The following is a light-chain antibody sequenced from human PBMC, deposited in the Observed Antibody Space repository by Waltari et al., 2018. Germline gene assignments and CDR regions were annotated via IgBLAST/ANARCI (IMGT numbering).Light chain of an antibody. CDR2: GAS. J-gene: IGKJ5*01. CDR1: QSVSTN. CDR3: QQYNNWPLT. V-gene: IGKV3-15*01. Sequence: EIVMTQSPAILSASPGERATLSCRASQSVSTNLAWYQQKPGQAPRLLIYGASTRATGIPDRFSGSGSGTEFTLTISSLQSEDFAVYYCQQYNNWPLTFGQGTRLEIK.